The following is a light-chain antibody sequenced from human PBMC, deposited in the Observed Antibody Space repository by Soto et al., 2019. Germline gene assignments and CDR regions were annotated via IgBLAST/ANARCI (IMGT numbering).Light chain of an antibody. J-gene: IGKJ4*01. CDR1: QSISSW. CDR3: QQYNSYPLT. Sequence: DIQMTQSPSTLSASVGDRVTITCRASQSISSWLAWYQQKPGKARNLLIYKASSLESGVASRFSCSGSGTELNLTISSLQPDDFATYYCQQYNSYPLTFGGGTKVEIK. CDR2: KAS. V-gene: IGKV1-5*03.